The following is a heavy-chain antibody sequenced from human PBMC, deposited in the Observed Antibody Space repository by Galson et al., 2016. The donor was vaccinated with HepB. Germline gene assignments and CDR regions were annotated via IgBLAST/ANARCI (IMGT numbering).Heavy chain of an antibody. V-gene: IGHV3-66*01. CDR2: IYSGGRT. CDR3: AKESIGYGMDV. J-gene: IGHJ6*02. Sequence: LRLSCAASGFTVSGNYMSWVRQAPGKGLEWVSVIYSGGRTYYADSVKGRFTISRDNSKNTVYLQMNSLRDEDTAVYYCAKESIGYGMDVWGQGTTVTVSS. CDR1: GFTVSGNY. D-gene: IGHD2/OR15-2a*01.